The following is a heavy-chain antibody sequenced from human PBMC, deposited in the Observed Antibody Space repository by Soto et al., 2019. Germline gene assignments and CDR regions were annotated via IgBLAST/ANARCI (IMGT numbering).Heavy chain of an antibody. CDR3: AKTTYYDISTGPTLFDY. V-gene: IGHV3-30*18. Sequence: PGGSLRLSYAASGFTFSSYGMHWVRQAPGKGLEWVAVISYDGSNKYYADSVKGRFTISRDNSKNTLYLQMNSLRAEDTAVYYCAKTTYYDISTGPTLFDYWGQGTLVTVSS. J-gene: IGHJ4*02. CDR2: ISYDGSNK. D-gene: IGHD3-9*01. CDR1: GFTFSSYG.